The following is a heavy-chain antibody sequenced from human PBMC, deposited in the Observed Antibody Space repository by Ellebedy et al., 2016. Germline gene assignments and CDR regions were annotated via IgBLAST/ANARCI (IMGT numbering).Heavy chain of an antibody. CDR2: LYSGGNT. CDR1: GLTVSSNY. Sequence: GGSLRLSCAASGLTVSSNYMNWVRQAPGKGLQWVSVLYSGGNTYYADSVKGRFTISKDNSKNTLYLQMNSLRAEDTAVYYCASAYSTWELRTLGAFDIWGQGTMVTVSS. J-gene: IGHJ3*02. V-gene: IGHV3-66*01. D-gene: IGHD1-26*01. CDR3: ASAYSTWELRTLGAFDI.